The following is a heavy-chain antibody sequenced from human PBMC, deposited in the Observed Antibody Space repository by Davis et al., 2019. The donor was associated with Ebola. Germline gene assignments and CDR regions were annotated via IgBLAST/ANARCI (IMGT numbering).Heavy chain of an antibody. D-gene: IGHD3-22*01. Sequence: ASVKVSCKPSGYSFTKYGFSWVRQAPGQGLEWMGWISFYNDNTNYSQKLQGRVTMTTDTSTRTAYMELRSLRSDDTAVYYCARGPDYYDTSGYYTEWGQGTLVTVSS. V-gene: IGHV1-18*01. CDR2: ISFYNDNT. CDR3: ARGPDYYDTSGYYTE. CDR1: GYSFTKYG. J-gene: IGHJ4*02.